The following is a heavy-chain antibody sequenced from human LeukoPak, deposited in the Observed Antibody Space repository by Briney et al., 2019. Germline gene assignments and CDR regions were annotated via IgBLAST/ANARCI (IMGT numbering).Heavy chain of an antibody. V-gene: IGHV4-30-2*06. J-gene: IGHJ3*02. D-gene: IGHD3-9*01. CDR3: ARDAPLRYFDWLPRVDAFDI. CDR2: IYDSGST. CDR1: GGSISSGGHP. Sequence: PSETLSLTCIVSGGSISSGGHPWSWIRQSPGKGLEWIGYIYDSGSTFYNPSLKSRVTISVDKSKNQFSLKLSSVTAADTAVYYCARDAPLRYFDWLPRVDAFDIWGQGTMVTVSS.